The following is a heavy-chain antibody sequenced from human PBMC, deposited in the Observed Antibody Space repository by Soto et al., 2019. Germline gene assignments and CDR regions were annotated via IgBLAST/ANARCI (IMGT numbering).Heavy chain of an antibody. J-gene: IGHJ6*02. V-gene: IGHV1-2*04. D-gene: IGHD4-17*01. Sequence: ASVKVSCKASGYTFTGYYMHWVRQAPGQGLEWMGWINPNSGGTNYAQKFQGWVTMTRDTSISTAYMELSRLRSDDTAVYYCARAGYGDESATYYYYGMDVWGQGTTVTVSS. CDR2: INPNSGGT. CDR3: ARAGYGDESATYYYYGMDV. CDR1: GYTFTGYY.